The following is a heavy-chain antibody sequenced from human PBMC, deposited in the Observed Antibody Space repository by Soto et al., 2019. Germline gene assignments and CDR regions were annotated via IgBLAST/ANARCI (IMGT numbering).Heavy chain of an antibody. D-gene: IGHD2-15*01. CDR1: GGSISSYY. CDR3: ARHRCSGGSCYSGIDDWFDP. Sequence: PSETLSLTCTVSGGSISSYYWSWTRQPPGKGLEWIGYIYYSGSTNYNPSLKSRVTISVDTSKNQFSLKLSSVTAADTAVYYCARHRCSGGSCYSGIDDWFDPWGQGTLVTVSS. CDR2: IYYSGST. J-gene: IGHJ5*02. V-gene: IGHV4-59*08.